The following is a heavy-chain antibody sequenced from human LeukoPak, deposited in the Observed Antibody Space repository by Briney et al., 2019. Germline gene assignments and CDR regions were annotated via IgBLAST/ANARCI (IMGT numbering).Heavy chain of an antibody. J-gene: IGHJ5*02. V-gene: IGHV3-30*02. CDR1: GFIFSNFG. Sequence: PGGSLRLSCAASGFIFSNFGIHCVRQAPGKGLEWVAFIRYDGTSKYYADSVKGRFTLSRDNSKNTVYLHMNSLRTEDTAVYYCVKDSPLPAWGQGTLVTVSS. CDR3: VKDSPLPA. CDR2: IRYDGTSK. D-gene: IGHD2-2*01.